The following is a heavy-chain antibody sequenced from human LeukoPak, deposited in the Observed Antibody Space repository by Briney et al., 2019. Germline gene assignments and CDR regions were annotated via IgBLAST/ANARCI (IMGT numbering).Heavy chain of an antibody. CDR2: IYTSGST. CDR1: GGSISGYY. D-gene: IGHD6-13*01. CDR3: ARGRAYSSSWYDY. Sequence: SETLSLTCTVSGGSISGYYWNWIRQPPGKGLEWIGRIYTSGSTNYNPSLKSRVTMSVDTSKNQFSLKLSSVTAADTAVYYCARGRAYSSSWYDYWGQGTLVTVSS. V-gene: IGHV4-4*07. J-gene: IGHJ4*02.